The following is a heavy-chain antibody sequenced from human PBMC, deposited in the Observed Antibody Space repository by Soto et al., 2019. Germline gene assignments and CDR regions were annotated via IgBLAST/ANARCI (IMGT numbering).Heavy chain of an antibody. V-gene: IGHV3-30-3*01. Sequence: QVQLVESGGGVVQPGRSLRLSCAASGFTFSSYAMHWVRQAPGKGLEWVAVISYDGNKKYYADSVKGRFTISRDNSKNTLYLQMNSLRAEDTAVYYCARDRADYYYGSGPFDPWGQGTLVTVSP. D-gene: IGHD3-10*01. CDR3: ARDRADYYYGSGPFDP. J-gene: IGHJ5*02. CDR1: GFTFSSYA. CDR2: ISYDGNKK.